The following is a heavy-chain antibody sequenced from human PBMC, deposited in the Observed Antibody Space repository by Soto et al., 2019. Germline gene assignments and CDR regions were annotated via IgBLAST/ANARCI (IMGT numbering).Heavy chain of an antibody. CDR1: GGSISSTDYY. Sequence: QMQLQESDPGLVKPSQTLSLTCTVSGGSISSTDYYWSWIRQPPGKGLEWIGYIYYSGSTYYNPSLKSRVTMSLDPSKNQFSLKLASVTAADTAVYYCARDIIVQMVHYGMDVWGQGTTVTVSS. CDR3: ARDIIVQMVHYGMDV. J-gene: IGHJ6*02. D-gene: IGHD2-8*01. V-gene: IGHV4-30-4*01. CDR2: IYYSGST.